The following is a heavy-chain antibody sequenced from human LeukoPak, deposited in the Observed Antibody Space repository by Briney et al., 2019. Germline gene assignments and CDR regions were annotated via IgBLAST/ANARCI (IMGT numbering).Heavy chain of an antibody. D-gene: IGHD3/OR15-3a*01. CDR3: ARGFFDNYFDY. CDR2: INPNSGGT. CDR1: GYTFTGYY. V-gene: IGHV1-2*02. Sequence: ASVKVSCKASGYTFTGYYMHWVRQAPGQGLEWMGWINPNSGGTNYARKFQGRVTMTRDTSISTAYMELSRLTSDDTAVYFCARGFFDNYFDYWGQGTLVTVSS. J-gene: IGHJ4*02.